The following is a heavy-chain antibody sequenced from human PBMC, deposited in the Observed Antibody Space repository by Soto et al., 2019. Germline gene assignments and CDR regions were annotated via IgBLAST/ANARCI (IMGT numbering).Heavy chain of an antibody. CDR1: GGSISSYY. V-gene: IGHV4-59*01. CDR2: IYYSGST. CDR3: ARALITGTTRYFDY. Sequence: PSETLSLTCTVSGGSISSYYWSWIRQPPGKGLEWIGYIYYSGSTNYNPSLKSRVTISVDTSKNQFSLKLSSVTAADTAVYYCARALITGTTRYFDYWGQGTLVTVSS. J-gene: IGHJ4*02. D-gene: IGHD1-7*01.